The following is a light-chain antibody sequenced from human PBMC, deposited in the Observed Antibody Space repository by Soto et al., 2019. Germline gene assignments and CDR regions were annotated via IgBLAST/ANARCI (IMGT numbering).Light chain of an antibody. CDR3: QQYVTSPAIT. CDR2: GAT. J-gene: IGKJ5*01. Sequence: EIVLTQSPGALSLSTGERATLSCWASESVGDYLAWYQQKPGQAPRLLIYGATKRTSGTPDRFSGTGSETAFTLAISRLEPGDFAVYYCQQYVTSPAITFGQRTRLEIK. V-gene: IGKV3-20*01. CDR1: ESVGDY.